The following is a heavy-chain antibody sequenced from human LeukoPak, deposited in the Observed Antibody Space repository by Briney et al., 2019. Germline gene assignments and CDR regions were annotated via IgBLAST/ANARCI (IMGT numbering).Heavy chain of an antibody. V-gene: IGHV3-21*01. Sequence: GGSLRLSCAASGFTFSSYSMNWVRQAPGKGLEWVSSISSSSSYIYYADSVKGRFTISRDNAKNSLYLQMNSLRAEDTAVYYCARDGHTDTFLFDYWGQGTLVTVSS. CDR3: ARDGHTDTFLFDY. D-gene: IGHD2/OR15-2a*01. CDR1: GFTFSSYS. J-gene: IGHJ4*02. CDR2: ISSSSSYI.